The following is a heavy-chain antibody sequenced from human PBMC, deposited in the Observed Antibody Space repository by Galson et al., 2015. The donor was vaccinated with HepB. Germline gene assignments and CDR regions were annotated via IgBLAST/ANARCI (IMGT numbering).Heavy chain of an antibody. CDR2: IIPIFGTA. Sequence: SVKVSCKASGGTFSSYAISWVRQAPGQGLEWMGGIIPIFGTANYAQKFQGRVTITADESTSTAYMELSSLRSEDTAVYYCARTDREGAYYYYYGMDVWGQGTTVTVSS. V-gene: IGHV1-69*13. CDR3: ARTDREGAYYYYYGMDV. CDR1: GGTFSSYA. J-gene: IGHJ6*02. D-gene: IGHD5-24*01.